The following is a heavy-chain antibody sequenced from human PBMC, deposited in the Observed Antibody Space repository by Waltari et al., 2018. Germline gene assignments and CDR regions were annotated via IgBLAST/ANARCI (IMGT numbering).Heavy chain of an antibody. V-gene: IGHV4-61*02. J-gene: IGHJ4*02. D-gene: IGHD6-13*01. CDR2: IYTSGST. Sequence: QVQLQESGPGLVKPSQTLSLTCTVSGGSISSGSYYWSWIRQPAGKGLEWIGRIYTSGSTNYNPSLKSRVTISVDTSKNQFSLKLSSVTAADTAVYYCARSGGRIAAAGTGDFDYWGQGTLVTVSS. CDR3: ARSGGRIAAAGTGDFDY. CDR1: GGSISSGSYY.